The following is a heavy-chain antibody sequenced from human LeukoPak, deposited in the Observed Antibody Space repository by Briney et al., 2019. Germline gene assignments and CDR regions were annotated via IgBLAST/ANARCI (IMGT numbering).Heavy chain of an antibody. Sequence: GGSLRFSCAASGFTFSDYFMNWVRQAPGKGLEWVSSISNGSDRIYYADSVQGRFTISRDNAKNLVYLQMEGLRVGDTAAYFCARDLTTLTYWGQGTLVTVSS. D-gene: IGHD3-9*01. CDR2: ISNGSDRI. J-gene: IGHJ4*02. CDR1: GFTFSDYF. CDR3: ARDLTTLTY. V-gene: IGHV3-21*06.